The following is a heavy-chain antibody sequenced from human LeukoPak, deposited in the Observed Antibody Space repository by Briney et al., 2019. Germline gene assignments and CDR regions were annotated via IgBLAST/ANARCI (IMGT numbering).Heavy chain of an antibody. D-gene: IGHD1-14*01. Sequence: GRSLRLSCAASGFTFSTYGMHWVRQAPGKGLEWVAVTAFNGSNNDYVTSYANSVKGRFTISRDNSKNTLYLQMSSLRAEDTAVYYCARGSTTPGLWYFDLWGRGTLVTVSS. CDR2: TAFNGSNNDYVT. CDR1: GFTFSTYG. V-gene: IGHV3-30*03. CDR3: ARGSTTPGLWYFDL. J-gene: IGHJ2*01.